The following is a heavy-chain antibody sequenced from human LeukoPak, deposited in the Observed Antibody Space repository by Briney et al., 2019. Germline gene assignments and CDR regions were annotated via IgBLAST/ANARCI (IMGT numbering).Heavy chain of an antibody. J-gene: IGHJ4*02. Sequence: ASVKVSCKASGYTFTSYGMHGVRQAPGQRLEWMGWINAGNGNTKYSQKFQGRVTITRDTSASTAYMELSSLRSEDTAVYYCAREEASSSWSPFDYWGQGTLVTVSS. D-gene: IGHD6-13*01. CDR2: INAGNGNT. V-gene: IGHV1-3*01. CDR1: GYTFTSYG. CDR3: AREEASSSWSPFDY.